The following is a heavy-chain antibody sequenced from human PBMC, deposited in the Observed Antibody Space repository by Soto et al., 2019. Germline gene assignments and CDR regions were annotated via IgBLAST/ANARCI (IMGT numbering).Heavy chain of an antibody. V-gene: IGHV4-39*01. Sequence: QLRLQESGPGLVKPSETLSLICTVSGGSIISSPDWWGWVRQPPGKGPEWIASIYRDGATYYNPSLNSRVTVFVDSSKNQFSLKLTSVTAADTAIYYCARLAGGSFFTYWGQGTRVTVSS. CDR3: ARLAGGSFFTY. CDR2: IYRDGAT. CDR1: GGSIISSPDW. J-gene: IGHJ4*02. D-gene: IGHD6-25*01.